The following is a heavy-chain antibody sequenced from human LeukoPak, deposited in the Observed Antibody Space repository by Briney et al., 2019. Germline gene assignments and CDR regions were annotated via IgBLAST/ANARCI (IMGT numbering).Heavy chain of an antibody. CDR1: GYTFTSYD. D-gene: IGHD3-22*01. CDR3: ARGRDYSSDYSIDY. Sequence: ASVKVSCKASGYTFTSYDINWVRHATGQGLEWMGWMNPNSGNTGYAQKLQGRVTMTTDTSTSTAYMGLRSLRSDDTAVYYCARGRDYSSDYSIDYWGQGTLVSVPS. CDR2: MNPNSGNT. V-gene: IGHV1-8*02. J-gene: IGHJ4*02.